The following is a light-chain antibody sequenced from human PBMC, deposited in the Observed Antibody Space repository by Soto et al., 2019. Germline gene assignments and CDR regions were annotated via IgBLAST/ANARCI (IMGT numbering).Light chain of an antibody. CDR1: QTISSN. V-gene: IGKV3-15*01. Sequence: EIVMTQSPATLSVSPGERATLSCRASQTISSNLAWYQQKPGQAPRLLIYGASTRATGVPARFSGSGSGTELTLTIGSLQSEDFVVYYCQQYNDWLMYTFGQGTKLEIK. CDR2: GAS. J-gene: IGKJ2*01. CDR3: QQYNDWLMYT.